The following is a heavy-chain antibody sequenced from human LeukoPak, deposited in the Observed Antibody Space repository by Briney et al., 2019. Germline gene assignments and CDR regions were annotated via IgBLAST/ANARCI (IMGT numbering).Heavy chain of an antibody. V-gene: IGHV3-48*03. J-gene: IGHJ6*03. CDR3: ARAFQELPQLYYYYYMDV. D-gene: IGHD6-13*01. CDR2: ISSSGSTI. CDR1: GFTFSSYE. Sequence: GESLRLSCAASGFTFSSYEMNWVRQAPGKGLEWVSYISSSGSTIYYADSVKGRFTFSRDNAKNSLYLQMNSLRAEDTAVYYCARAFQELPQLYYYYYMDVWGKGTTVTVSS.